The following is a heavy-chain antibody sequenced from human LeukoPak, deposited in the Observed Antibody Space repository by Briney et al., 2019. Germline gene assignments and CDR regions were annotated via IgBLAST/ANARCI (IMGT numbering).Heavy chain of an antibody. D-gene: IGHD6-19*01. Sequence: PSETLSLTCAVYGGSFSGYYWSWIRQPPGKGLEWIGEINHSGSTNYNPSLKSRVTISVDTSKNQFSLKLSSVTAADTAVYYCARDSSGLDYWGQGTLVTVPS. CDR2: INHSGST. V-gene: IGHV4-34*01. CDR3: ARDSSGLDY. J-gene: IGHJ4*02. CDR1: GGSFSGYY.